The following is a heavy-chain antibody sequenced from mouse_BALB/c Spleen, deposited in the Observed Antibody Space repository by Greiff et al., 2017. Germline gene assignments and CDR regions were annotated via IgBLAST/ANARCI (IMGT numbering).Heavy chain of an antibody. V-gene: IGHV1-69*02. CDR2: IYPSDSST. Sequence: QVQLQQPGAELVRPGASVKLSCKASGYTFTSYWINWVKQRPGQGLEWIGNIYPSDSSTNYNQMFKDKATLTVDKSSSTAYMQLSSPTSEDAAVYNGTRSTTGRGYYGEYGGEGTTLTGSA. CDR1: GYTFTSYW. CDR3: TRSTTGRGYYGEY. J-gene: IGHJ2*01. D-gene: IGHD1-1*01.